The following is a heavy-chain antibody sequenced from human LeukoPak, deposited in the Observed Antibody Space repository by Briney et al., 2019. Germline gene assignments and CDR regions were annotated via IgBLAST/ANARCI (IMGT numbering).Heavy chain of an antibody. D-gene: IGHD4-23*01. V-gene: IGHV3-21*01. CDR3: ARYNYGGNSVSGGAFDI. CDR1: GFTFSSYS. Sequence: GGSLRLSCAASGFTFSSYSMNWVRQAPGKGLEWVSSISSSSSYIYYADSVKGQFTISRDNAKNSLYLQMNSLRAEDTAVCYCARYNYGGNSVSGGAFDIWGQGTMVTVSS. J-gene: IGHJ3*02. CDR2: ISSSSSYI.